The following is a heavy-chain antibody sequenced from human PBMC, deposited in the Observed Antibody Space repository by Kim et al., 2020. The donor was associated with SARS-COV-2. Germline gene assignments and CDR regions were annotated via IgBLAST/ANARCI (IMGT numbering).Heavy chain of an antibody. Sequence: SVKVSCKASGGTFSSYAISWVRQAPGQGLEWMGGIIPIFGTANYAQKFQGRVTITADESTSTAYMELSSLRSEDTAVYYCASWFIDCSSTSCYNYFDYWGQGTLVTVSS. CDR2: IIPIFGTA. J-gene: IGHJ4*02. CDR3: ASWFIDCSSTSCYNYFDY. D-gene: IGHD2-2*02. V-gene: IGHV1-69*13. CDR1: GGTFSSYA.